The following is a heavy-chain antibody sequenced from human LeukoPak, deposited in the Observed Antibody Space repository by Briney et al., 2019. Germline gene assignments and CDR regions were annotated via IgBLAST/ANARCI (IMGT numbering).Heavy chain of an antibody. V-gene: IGHV3-48*01. CDR3: ARDGRTYYDFWSGYSNFDY. D-gene: IGHD3-3*01. Sequence: GGSLRLSCAASGFTFSSYSMNWVRQAPGKGLEWVSYISSSSSTIYYADSVKGRFTISRDNAKNSLYLQMNSLRAEDTAVYYCARDGRTYYDFWSGYSNFDYWGQGTLVTVSS. J-gene: IGHJ4*02. CDR1: GFTFSSYS. CDR2: ISSSSSTI.